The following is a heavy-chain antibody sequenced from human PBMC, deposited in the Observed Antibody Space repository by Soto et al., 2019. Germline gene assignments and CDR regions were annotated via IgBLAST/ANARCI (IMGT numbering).Heavy chain of an antibody. V-gene: IGHV1-46*03. Sequence: QVQLVQSGAEVKKPGASVKVSCKASGYTFTSYYMHWVRQAPGQGLEWMGIINPSGGSTSYAQKFQGRVTMTRDTSPRTVYMELSSLRSEDTAVYYCARGIRYFDWLGSYFDYWGQGTLVTVSS. CDR2: INPSGGST. D-gene: IGHD3-9*01. CDR3: ARGIRYFDWLGSYFDY. J-gene: IGHJ4*02. CDR1: GYTFTSYY.